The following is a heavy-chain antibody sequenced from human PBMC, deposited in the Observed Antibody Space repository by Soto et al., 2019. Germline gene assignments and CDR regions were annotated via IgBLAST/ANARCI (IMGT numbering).Heavy chain of an antibody. CDR2: IYWDDDK. J-gene: IGHJ3*02. CDR1: GFSIRISGVG. D-gene: IGHD2-15*01. CDR3: AHSATVSDAFDI. Sequence: QITLKESGPTLVKPTQTLMLTGTFSGFSIRISGVGVGWIRQPPGKALEWLALIYWDDDKRYSPSLKSRLTITKDTSKNQVVLTMTNMDPVDTATYYCAHSATVSDAFDIWGQGTMVTVPS. V-gene: IGHV2-5*02.